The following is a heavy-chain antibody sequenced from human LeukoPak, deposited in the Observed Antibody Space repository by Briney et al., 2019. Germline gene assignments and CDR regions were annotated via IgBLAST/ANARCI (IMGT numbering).Heavy chain of an antibody. J-gene: IGHJ4*02. V-gene: IGHV4-61*02. CDR1: GGSISSSSYY. Sequence: TLSLTCTVSGGSISSSSYYWSWIRQPAGKGLEWIGRIYTSGSTNYNPSLKSRVTISVDTSKNQFSLKLSSLTAADTAVYYCARQTGYSYGYRIDYWGQGTLVTVSS. D-gene: IGHD5-18*01. CDR3: ARQTGYSYGYRIDY. CDR2: IYTSGST.